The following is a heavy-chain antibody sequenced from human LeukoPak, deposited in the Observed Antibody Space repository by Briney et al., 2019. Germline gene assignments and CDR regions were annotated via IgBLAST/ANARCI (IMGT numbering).Heavy chain of an antibody. D-gene: IGHD2-21*02. V-gene: IGHV4-34*01. J-gene: IGHJ6*03. CDR1: GGSFSGYY. Sequence: SETLSLTCAVYGGSFSGYYWSWIRQPPGKGLEWIGEINHSGSTNYNPSLKSRVTISVDTSKDQFSLKLSSVTAADTAVYYCARLTARDYCYMDVWGKGTTVTVSS. CDR3: ARLTARDYCYMDV. CDR2: INHSGST.